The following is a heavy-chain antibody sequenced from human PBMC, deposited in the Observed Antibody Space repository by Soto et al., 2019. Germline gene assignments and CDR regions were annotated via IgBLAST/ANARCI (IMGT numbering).Heavy chain of an antibody. D-gene: IGHD3-22*01. CDR3: ADFSLGYGITTTCPPDY. J-gene: IGHJ4*02. Sequence: QVQLVQSGAEVKKPGSSVRVSCKASGGSFNTYAISWVRQAPGLGLEWMGGIIPVFGRVTYAQKFQGRVTITADDSTRKASMKLSRLKPDDTATDYCADFSLGYGITTTCPPDYWGQGTLVTVSS. CDR1: GGSFNTYA. CDR2: IIPVFGRV. V-gene: IGHV1-69*12.